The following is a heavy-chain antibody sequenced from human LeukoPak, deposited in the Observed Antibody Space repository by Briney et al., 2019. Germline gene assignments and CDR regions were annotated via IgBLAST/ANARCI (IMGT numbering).Heavy chain of an antibody. CDR1: GGTFSSYA. CDR3: AREVGTGSSSWYSYIDY. CDR2: IIPIFGTA. J-gene: IGHJ4*02. V-gene: IGHV1-69*13. Sequence: SVSVSCKASGGTFSSYAISWVRQAPGQGLEWMGGIIPIFGTANYAQKFQGRVTITADESTSTAYMELSSLRSEDTAVYYCAREVGTGSSSWYSYIDYWGQGTLVT. D-gene: IGHD6-13*01.